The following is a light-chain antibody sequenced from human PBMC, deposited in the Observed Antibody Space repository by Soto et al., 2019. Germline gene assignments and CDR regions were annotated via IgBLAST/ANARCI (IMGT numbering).Light chain of an antibody. CDR3: SSYTSSSSVV. Sequence: QSALTQPASVSGCPGQSITISCTGTSSDVGGYNYVSWYQQHPGKAPKLMIYDVSNRPSGVSNRFSGSKSGNTASLTISGLQAEDEADDYCSSYTSSSSVVFGGGTKVTVL. CDR2: DVS. J-gene: IGLJ2*01. V-gene: IGLV2-14*01. CDR1: SSDVGGYNY.